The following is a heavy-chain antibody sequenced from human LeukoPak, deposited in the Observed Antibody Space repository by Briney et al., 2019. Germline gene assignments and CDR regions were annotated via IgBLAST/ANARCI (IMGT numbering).Heavy chain of an antibody. J-gene: IGHJ6*03. Sequence: PSETLSLTCTVSGGSISSSSYSWGWIRQPPGKALEWIGSIYYSGSPYYNPSLKSRVTISVDTSKNQFSLKLSSVTAADTAVYYCARGTYYYDSSGYYGNYYYYMDVWGKGTTVTISS. D-gene: IGHD3-22*01. CDR1: GGSISSSSYS. V-gene: IGHV4-39*07. CDR3: ARGTYYYDSSGYYGNYYYYMDV. CDR2: IYYSGSP.